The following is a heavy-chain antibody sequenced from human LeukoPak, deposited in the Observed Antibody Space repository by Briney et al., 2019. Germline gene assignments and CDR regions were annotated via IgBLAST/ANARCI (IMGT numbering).Heavy chain of an antibody. CDR3: ARDPPDYYGSGYEGDNWFDP. CDR1: GGTFSSYA. V-gene: IGHV1-69*05. D-gene: IGHD3-10*01. Sequence: SVKVSCKASGGTFSSYAISWVRQAPGQGLEWMGRIIHIFGTANYAQKFQGRVTITTDESTSTAYMELSSLRSEDTAVYYCARDPPDYYGSGYEGDNWFDPWGQGTLVSVSS. J-gene: IGHJ5*02. CDR2: IIHIFGTA.